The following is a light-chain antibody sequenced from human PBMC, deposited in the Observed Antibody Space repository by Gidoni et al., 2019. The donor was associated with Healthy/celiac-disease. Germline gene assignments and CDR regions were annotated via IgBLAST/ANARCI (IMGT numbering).Light chain of an antibody. Sequence: QSALPQPASVSGSPAQSITISCTGTSSDVGGYNYVSWYQQHPGKAPKLMIYDVSNRPSGVSNRFSGSKSGNTASLTISGLQAEDEADYYCSSYTSSSTLVFGGGTKLTVI. J-gene: IGLJ3*02. CDR1: SSDVGGYNY. V-gene: IGLV2-14*01. CDR3: SSYTSSSTLV. CDR2: DVS.